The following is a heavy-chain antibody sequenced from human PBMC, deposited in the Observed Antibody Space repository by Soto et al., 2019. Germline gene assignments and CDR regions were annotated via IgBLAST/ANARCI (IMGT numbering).Heavy chain of an antibody. V-gene: IGHV1-69*13. CDR1: GGTFSSYA. Sequence: SVKVSCKASGGTFSSYAISWVRQAPGQGLEWMGGIIPIFGTANYAQKFQGRVTITADESTSTAYMELSSLRSEETAVYYCARSIFGVVHDAFDIWGQGXMVTVSS. J-gene: IGHJ3*02. CDR3: ARSIFGVVHDAFDI. CDR2: IIPIFGTA. D-gene: IGHD3-3*01.